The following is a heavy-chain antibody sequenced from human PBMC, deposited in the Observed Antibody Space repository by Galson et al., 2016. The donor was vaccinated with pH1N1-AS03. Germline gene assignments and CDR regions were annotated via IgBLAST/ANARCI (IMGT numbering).Heavy chain of an antibody. V-gene: IGHV3-53*01. D-gene: IGHD4-11*01. CDR2: LSAGNDA. CDR1: GFSVRTNY. Sequence: SLRLSCAASGFSVRTNYMTWIRHTPGKGLEWVSLLSAGNDAYYAGSVRGRFTISRSDSKNTLHLQMNSLRADDTGVYYCARYRHHSSRQYYYGMDVWGQGTTVTVAS. J-gene: IGHJ6*02. CDR3: ARYRHHSSRQYYYGMDV.